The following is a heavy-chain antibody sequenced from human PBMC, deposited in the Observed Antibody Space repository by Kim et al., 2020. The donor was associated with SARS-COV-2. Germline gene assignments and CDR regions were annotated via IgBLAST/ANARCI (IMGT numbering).Heavy chain of an antibody. V-gene: IGHV4-39*01. J-gene: IGHJ4*02. CDR3: ARALYDSGGGYFDY. D-gene: IGHD3-16*01. CDR2: IYYTGRT. Sequence: SETLSLTCTVSGGSVSSDNYWGWIRQPPGKGLEWIANIYYTGRTYSNPSLKSQFTISVDTSKNQFSLKLSSVTAADTATYFCARALYDSGGGYFDYWGQGTLVTVSS. CDR1: GGSVSSDNY.